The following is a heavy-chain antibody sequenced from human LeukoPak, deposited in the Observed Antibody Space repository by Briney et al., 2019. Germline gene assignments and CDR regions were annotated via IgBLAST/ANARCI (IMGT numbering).Heavy chain of an antibody. J-gene: IGHJ5*02. CDR1: GGTFSSYA. V-gene: IGHV1-69*04. CDR3: ARSRDGYSPFDP. Sequence: SVKVSRKASGGTFSSYAISWVRQAPGQGLEWMGRIIPILGIANYAQKFQGRVTITADKSTSTAYTELSSLRSEDTAVYYCARSRDGYSPFDPWGQGTLVTVSS. CDR2: IIPILGIA. D-gene: IGHD5-24*01.